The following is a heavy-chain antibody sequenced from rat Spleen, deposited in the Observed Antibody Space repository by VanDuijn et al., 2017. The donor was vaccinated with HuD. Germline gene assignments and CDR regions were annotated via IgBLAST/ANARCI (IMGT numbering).Heavy chain of an antibody. Sequence: EVQLVESGGGLVQPGRSLKLSCAASGFTFSDYNMAWVRQSPKKGLEWVATIIYDGSRTFYRDSVKGRCTISRDNAKSTLYLQMDSLRSEDTATYYCARGGYTTDYFYVGWFAYWGQGTLVTVSS. D-gene: IGHD1-6*01. CDR2: IIYDGSRT. CDR3: ARGGYTTDYFYVGWFAY. J-gene: IGHJ3*01. CDR1: GFTFSDYN. V-gene: IGHV5S10*01.